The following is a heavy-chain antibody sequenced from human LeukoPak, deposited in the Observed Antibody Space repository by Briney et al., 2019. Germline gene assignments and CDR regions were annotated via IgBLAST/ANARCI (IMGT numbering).Heavy chain of an antibody. J-gene: IGHJ3*02. D-gene: IGHD5-18*01. CDR3: ARDRGAAMVPDAFDI. Sequence: SVKVSCKASGGTFSSYAISWARQAPGQGLEWMGRIIPILGIANYAQKFQGRVTITADKSTSTAYMELSSLRSEDTAVYYCARDRGAAMVPDAFDIWGQGTMVTVSS. CDR2: IIPILGIA. V-gene: IGHV1-69*04. CDR1: GGTFSSYA.